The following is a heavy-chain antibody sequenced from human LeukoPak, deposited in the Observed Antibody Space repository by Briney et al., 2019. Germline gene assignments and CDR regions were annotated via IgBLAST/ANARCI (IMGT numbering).Heavy chain of an antibody. CDR1: GGSVSSGSYY. Sequence: SETLSLTCIVSGGSVSSGSYYWSWIRQPPGKGLEWVGYIYNSVRTNYNPSLKSRVTISVDTSKNQLSLKLSSVTAADTAVYFCVRDLVATIDHYYYGMDVWGQGTTVTVSS. CDR2: IYNSVRT. D-gene: IGHD5-12*01. J-gene: IGHJ6*02. V-gene: IGHV4-61*01. CDR3: VRDLVATIDHYYYGMDV.